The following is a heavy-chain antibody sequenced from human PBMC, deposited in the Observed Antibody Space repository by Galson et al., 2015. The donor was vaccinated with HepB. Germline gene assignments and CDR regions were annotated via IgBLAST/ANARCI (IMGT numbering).Heavy chain of an antibody. CDR1: GDSVSSASAT. CDR2: TYYRSKWST. Sequence: CAISGDSVSSASATWHWIRQSPSGGLEWLGKTYYRSKWSTNYAMSVKSRISINADTSKNQFSLQLKSVTPEDTGVYFCPRGDTDLAAWGKGALVTISS. D-gene: IGHD5-18*01. CDR3: PRGDTDLAA. V-gene: IGHV6-1*01. J-gene: IGHJ5*02.